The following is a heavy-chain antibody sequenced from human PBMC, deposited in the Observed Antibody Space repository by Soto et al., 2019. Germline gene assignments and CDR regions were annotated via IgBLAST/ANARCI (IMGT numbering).Heavy chain of an antibody. CDR1: GFTFSSYA. V-gene: IGHV3-48*04. CDR3: ARAMKWYYYGSGSYYNGHYYYGMDV. CDR2: IGIGSSTT. Sequence: GGSLRLSCAASGFTFSSYAMSWARQAPGKGLEWVSYIGIGSSTTYYADSVKGRFTISRDDAKNSLYLQMNSLRAEDTALYYCARAMKWYYYGSGSYYNGHYYYGMDVWGQGTTVTVSS. J-gene: IGHJ6*02. D-gene: IGHD3-10*01.